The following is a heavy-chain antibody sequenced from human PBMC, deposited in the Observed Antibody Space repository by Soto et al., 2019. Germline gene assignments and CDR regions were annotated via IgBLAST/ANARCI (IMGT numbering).Heavy chain of an antibody. CDR2: IIPIFGTA. CDR1: GGTFSSYA. CDR3: ARDREHSSSSGYYYGMDV. J-gene: IGHJ6*02. D-gene: IGHD6-6*01. Sequence: GASAKVSCKASGGTFSSYAISWVRQAPGQGLEWMGGIIPIFGTANYAQKFQGRVTITADESTSTAYMELSSLRSEDTAVYYCARDREHSSSSGYYYGMDVWGQGTTVTVSS. V-gene: IGHV1-69*13.